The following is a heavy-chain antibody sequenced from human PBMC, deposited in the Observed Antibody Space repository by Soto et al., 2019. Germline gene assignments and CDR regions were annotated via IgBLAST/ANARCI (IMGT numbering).Heavy chain of an antibody. CDR1: GYTFTSYD. J-gene: IGHJ5*02. CDR3: ARALVPAAMWWFDP. Sequence: GASVKVSCKASGYTFTSYDINWVRQATGQGLEWMGWMNPNSGNTGYAQKFQGRVTMTRNTSISTAYMELSSLRSEDTAVYYCARALVPAAMWWFDPWGQGTLVTVSS. D-gene: IGHD2-2*01. V-gene: IGHV1-8*01. CDR2: MNPNSGNT.